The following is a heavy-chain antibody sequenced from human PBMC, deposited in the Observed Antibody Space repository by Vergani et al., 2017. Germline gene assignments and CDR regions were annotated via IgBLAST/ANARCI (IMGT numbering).Heavy chain of an antibody. D-gene: IGHD5-18*01. CDR1: GFSLSTSGMC. CDR3: ARTGYSYSKAFDY. CDR2: IDWVDDK. V-gene: IGHV2-70*15. J-gene: IGHJ4*02. Sequence: QVTLRESGPALVKPTQTLTLTCTFSGFSLSTSGMCVSWIRQPPGKALEWLARIDWVDDKYYSTSLKTRLTISKYTSKNQVVLTITNMDPVDTATYYCARTGYSYSKAFDYWGQGTLVTVSS.